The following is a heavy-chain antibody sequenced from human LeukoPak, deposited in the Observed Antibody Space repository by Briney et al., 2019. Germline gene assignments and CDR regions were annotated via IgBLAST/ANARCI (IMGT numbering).Heavy chain of an antibody. V-gene: IGHV4-39*07. CDR2: IYYSGST. CDR1: GGSISSYY. J-gene: IGHJ1*01. D-gene: IGHD2-2*01. CDR3: ARAFPSSPTH. Sequence: SETLSLTCTVSGGSISSYYWGWIRQPPGKGLEWIGSIYYSGSTYYNPSLKSRVTISVDTSKNQFSLKLSSVTAADTAVYYCARAFPSSPTHWGQGTLVTVSS.